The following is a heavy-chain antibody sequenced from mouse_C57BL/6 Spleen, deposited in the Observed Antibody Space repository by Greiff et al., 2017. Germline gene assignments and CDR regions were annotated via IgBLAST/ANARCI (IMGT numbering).Heavy chain of an antibody. V-gene: IGHV3-6*01. D-gene: IGHD2-4*01. CDR1: GYSFTSGYY. Sequence: VQLQQSGPGLVKPSQSLSLTCSASGYSFTSGYYWYGIRKVPGDILEWMGYIRYDGSNNYNPSLKNRITITCDTSKNQMFLKLNSVTTEDTATYYSAIGLRGGYFEVWGTGTTVTVSS. CDR2: IRYDGSN. J-gene: IGHJ1*03. CDR3: AIGLRGGYFEV.